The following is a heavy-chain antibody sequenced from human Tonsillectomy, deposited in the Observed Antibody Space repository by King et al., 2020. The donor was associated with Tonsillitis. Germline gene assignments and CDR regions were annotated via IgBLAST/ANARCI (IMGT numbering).Heavy chain of an antibody. CDR2: TLYRSRWYN. V-gene: IGHV6-1*01. CDR3: ARDELGIGIPLDY. CDR1: GDSVSSNSAA. Sequence: VQLQQSGPGLVKPSQTLSLTCAISGDSVSSNSAAWNGIRQSPSRGLEWRGRTLYRSRWYNDYAVSVKSRITITPDTSKNQFSLQLNSVTPEDTAVYYCARDELGIGIPLDYWGQGTLVTVSS. J-gene: IGHJ4*02. D-gene: IGHD7-27*01.